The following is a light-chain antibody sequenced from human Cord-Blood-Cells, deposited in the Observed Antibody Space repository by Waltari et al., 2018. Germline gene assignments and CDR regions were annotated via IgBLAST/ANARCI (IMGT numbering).Light chain of an antibody. CDR3: QSYDSSLSGWV. CDR2: GNS. Sequence: QSVLTQPPSVSGAPGKRVTISCTGSSSNIGAGYDVHWYQQLPGTAPQLLISGNSNRPSGVPDRFSGSKSGTSASLAITGLQAEEEADYYCQSYDSSLSGWVFGGGTKLTVL. V-gene: IGLV1-40*01. CDR1: SSNIGAGYD. J-gene: IGLJ3*02.